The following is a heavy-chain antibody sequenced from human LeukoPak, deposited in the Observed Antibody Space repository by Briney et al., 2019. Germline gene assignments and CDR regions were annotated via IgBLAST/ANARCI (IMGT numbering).Heavy chain of an antibody. V-gene: IGHV1-2*02. CDR1: GYTFTGYY. CDR2: INPNSGDT. J-gene: IGHJ4*02. D-gene: IGHD6-19*01. CDR3: ARCDSGWLDY. Sequence: ASVKVSCKASGYTFTGYYVHWVRQAPGQGLEWMGWINPNSGDTNYAQKFQGRVTMTGDTSINTGYMELSSLRSDDTAVYYCARCDSGWLDYWGQGTLVTVSS.